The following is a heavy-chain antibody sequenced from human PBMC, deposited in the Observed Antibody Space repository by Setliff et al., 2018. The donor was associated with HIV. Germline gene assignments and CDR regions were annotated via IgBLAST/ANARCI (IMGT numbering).Heavy chain of an antibody. CDR1: GGSFNTYA. Sequence: GASVKVSCKSSGGSFNTYAINWVRQAPGQGLEWMGGIISIFDKANYAQKFHGRLTITADESTNTAYMELIGLKSEDTAVYYCARDPTGGAARFDYWGQGTLVTVSS. CDR2: IISIFDKA. CDR3: ARDPTGGAARFDY. J-gene: IGHJ4*02. D-gene: IGHD6-6*01. V-gene: IGHV1-69*13.